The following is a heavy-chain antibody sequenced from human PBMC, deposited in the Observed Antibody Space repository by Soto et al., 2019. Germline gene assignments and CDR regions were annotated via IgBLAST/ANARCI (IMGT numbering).Heavy chain of an antibody. Sequence: HPGGSLRLSCAASGFTFSSYGMHWVRQAPGKGLEWVAVIWYDGSNKYYADSVKGRFTISRDNSKNTLYLQMNSLRAEDTAVYYCARGKRVSNSAYYFDYWGQGTLVTVSS. CDR3: ARGKRVSNSAYYFDY. D-gene: IGHD4-4*01. CDR1: GFTFSSYG. V-gene: IGHV3-33*01. CDR2: IWYDGSNK. J-gene: IGHJ4*02.